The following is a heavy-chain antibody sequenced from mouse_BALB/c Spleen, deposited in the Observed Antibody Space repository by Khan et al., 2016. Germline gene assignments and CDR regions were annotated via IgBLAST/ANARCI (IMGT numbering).Heavy chain of an antibody. D-gene: IGHD2-14*01. CDR3: ARNGNRYERTWFAY. V-gene: IGHV3-2*02. CDR1: GYSITSDYA. CDR2: ISYSGST. J-gene: IGHJ3*01. Sequence: EVKLLESGPGLVKPSQSLSLTCTVTGYSITSDYAWNWIRQFPGNKLEWMGYISYSGSTSYNPSLKSRISITRDTSKNQFFLQLNSVTTEDTATYYCARNGNRYERTWFAYGGLGTLVTVSA.